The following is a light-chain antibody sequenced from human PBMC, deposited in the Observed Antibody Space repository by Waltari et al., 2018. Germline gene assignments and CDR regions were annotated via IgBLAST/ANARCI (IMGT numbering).Light chain of an antibody. J-gene: IGLJ1*01. V-gene: IGLV2-23*02. CDR1: SSDVGSYNL. CDR2: DVK. Sequence: QSALAQPASVSGSPGQSITISCTGTSSDVGSYNLVSWYQQHPGRAPKLMIYDVKRRPSGVSDRFSGSKSGNTASLTISGLQAEDEGDYYCCSYAGSSAYVFGTGTEVTV. CDR3: CSYAGSSAYV.